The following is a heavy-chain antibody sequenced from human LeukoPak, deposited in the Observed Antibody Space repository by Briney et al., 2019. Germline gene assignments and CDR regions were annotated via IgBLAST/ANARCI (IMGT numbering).Heavy chain of an antibody. J-gene: IGHJ5*02. Sequence: ASVKVSXKASGYTFTGYYMHWVRQAPGQGLEWMGWINPNSGGTNYAQKFQGRVTMTRDTSISTAYMELSRLRSDDTAVYYCARDPGYCSGGSCFSWFDPWGQGTLVTVSS. CDR2: INPNSGGT. V-gene: IGHV1-2*02. D-gene: IGHD2-15*01. CDR3: ARDPGYCSGGSCFSWFDP. CDR1: GYTFTGYY.